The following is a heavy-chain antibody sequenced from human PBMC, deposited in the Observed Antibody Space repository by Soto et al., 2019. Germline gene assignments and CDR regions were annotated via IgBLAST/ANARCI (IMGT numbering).Heavy chain of an antibody. CDR1: GYTFTSYA. CDR2: INAGNGNT. J-gene: IGHJ5*02. Sequence: QVQLVQSGAEVKKPGASVKVSCKASGYTFTSYAMHWVRQAPGQRLEWMGWINAGNGNTKYSQKFQGRVTITRDTSASTAYMELSSLRSEDTAVYYCGRGGRGGVNWFDPWGQGTLVTVCS. D-gene: IGHD3-10*01. CDR3: GRGGRGGVNWFDP. V-gene: IGHV1-3*01.